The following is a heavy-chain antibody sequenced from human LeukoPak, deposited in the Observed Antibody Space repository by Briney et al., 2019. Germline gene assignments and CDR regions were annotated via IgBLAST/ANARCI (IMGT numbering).Heavy chain of an antibody. CDR2: ICSGGST. Sequence: SGGSLRLSCAASGFTFSSYSMIWVRQGPGKGLEWVSVICSGGSTYYADSVKGRFTISRDNAKNTLYLQMNSLRVEDSGVYYCARDRGGGSCYDYWGQGTLVTVSS. V-gene: IGHV3-66*01. D-gene: IGHD2-15*01. CDR3: ARDRGGGSCYDY. J-gene: IGHJ4*02. CDR1: GFTFSSYS.